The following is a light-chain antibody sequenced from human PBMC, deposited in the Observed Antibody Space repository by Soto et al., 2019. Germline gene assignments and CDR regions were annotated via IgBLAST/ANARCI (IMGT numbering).Light chain of an antibody. Sequence: EIVLPQSPATLSVSAGEGATISCRASQSVSSKLACYPHKPGQAPRLLIYDASTRATGVPARFRGSGSGTEFTLTISSLQSEDFAVYYCQHYNDWPTFGQGTKVEIK. CDR2: DAS. J-gene: IGKJ1*01. CDR3: QHYNDWPT. CDR1: QSVSSK. V-gene: IGKV3-15*01.